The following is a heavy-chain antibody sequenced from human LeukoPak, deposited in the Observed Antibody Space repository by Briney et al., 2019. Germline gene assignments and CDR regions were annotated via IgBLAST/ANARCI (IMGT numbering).Heavy chain of an antibody. J-gene: IGHJ6*03. Sequence: GGSLRLSCAASGFTFSSYDMTWVRQTPGKGLEWVALISRSGGTTYYADSVKGRFTISRDNSKNTLYLQMNSLRAEDTAEYYCAKRGGTESFYYFYYMDVWGKGATVTVSS. D-gene: IGHD2-15*01. CDR1: GFTFSSYD. V-gene: IGHV3-23*01. CDR3: AKRGGTESFYYFYYMDV. CDR2: ISRSGGTT.